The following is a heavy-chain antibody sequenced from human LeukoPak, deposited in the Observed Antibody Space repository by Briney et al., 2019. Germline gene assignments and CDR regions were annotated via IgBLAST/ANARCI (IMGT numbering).Heavy chain of an antibody. CDR1: GFTFSSYA. D-gene: IGHD2-2*01. CDR3: AKGVYANFFDY. J-gene: IGHJ4*02. Sequence: GGSLRLSFAASGFTFSSYAMSWVRQAPGKGLAWVSTISGSGDATYYADSVKGRFTISRDNSKNTLYLQMNSLRAEDTAVYYCAKGVYANFFDYWGQGTLVTVSS. CDR2: ISGSGDAT. V-gene: IGHV3-23*01.